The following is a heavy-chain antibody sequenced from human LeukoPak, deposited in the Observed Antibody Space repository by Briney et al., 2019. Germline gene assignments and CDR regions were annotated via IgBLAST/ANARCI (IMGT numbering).Heavy chain of an antibody. D-gene: IGHD3-9*01. Sequence: PSETLSLTCTVSGGSISSYYWSWIRQPPGKGLEWIGYIYYSGSTNYNPSLKSRVTISVDTSKNQFSPKLSSVTAADTAVYYCAGLLRYFDWSQRGFDPWGQGTLVTVSS. V-gene: IGHV4-59*01. CDR2: IYYSGST. J-gene: IGHJ5*02. CDR3: AGLLRYFDWSQRGFDP. CDR1: GGSISSYY.